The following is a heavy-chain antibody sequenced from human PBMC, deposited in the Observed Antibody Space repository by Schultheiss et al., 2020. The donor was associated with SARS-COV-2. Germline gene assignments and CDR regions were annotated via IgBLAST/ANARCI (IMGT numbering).Heavy chain of an antibody. J-gene: IGHJ4*02. D-gene: IGHD3-22*01. Sequence: SETLSLTCAVSGYSISSGYYWGWIRQPAGKGLEWIGEINHSGSTNYNPSLKSRVTISVDTSKNQFSLKLSSVTAADTAVYYCARHRRPLSGYNDYWGQGTLVTVSS. CDR1: GYSISSGYY. CDR3: ARHRRPLSGYNDY. V-gene: IGHV4-38-2*01. CDR2: INHSGST.